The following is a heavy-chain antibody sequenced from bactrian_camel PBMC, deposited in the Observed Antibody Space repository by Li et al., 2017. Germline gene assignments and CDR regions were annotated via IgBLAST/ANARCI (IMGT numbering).Heavy chain of an antibody. D-gene: IGHD5*01. CDR3: AINPDYGYCSDGAWAYTR. J-gene: IGHJ4*01. V-gene: IGHV3S40*01. CDR2: IADRGGFT. Sequence: VQLVESGGGSVQAGGSLTLSCVVSRFNLSPECMGWFRQVPGKEREGIASIADRGGFTRYADFVKGRFTISKDNVKNTVFLQMNNLKPEDTAMYVCAINPDYGYCSDGAWAYTRWGQGTQVTVS. CDR1: RFNLSPEC.